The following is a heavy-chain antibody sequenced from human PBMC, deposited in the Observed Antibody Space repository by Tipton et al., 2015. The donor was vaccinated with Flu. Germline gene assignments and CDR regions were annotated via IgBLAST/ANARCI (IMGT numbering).Heavy chain of an antibody. CDR1: GFTFSSYG. CDR2: IRYDGSNK. CDR3: AKDDGDYYDSSGYYGYFDY. V-gene: IGHV3-30*02. D-gene: IGHD3-22*01. J-gene: IGHJ4*02. Sequence: QVQLVQSGGGVVQPGGSLRLSCAASGFTFSSYGMHWVRQAPGKGLEWVAFIRYDGSNKYYADSVKGRFTISRDNSKNTLYLQMSSLRAEDTAVYYCAKDDGDYYDSSGYYGYFDYWGQGTLVTVSS.